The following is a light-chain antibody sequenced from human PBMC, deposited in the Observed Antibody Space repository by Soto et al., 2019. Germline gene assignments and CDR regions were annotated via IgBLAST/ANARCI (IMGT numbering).Light chain of an antibody. CDR1: QSVGRNY. J-gene: IGKJ2*01. CDR2: DAS. V-gene: IGKV3D-20*02. CDR3: QQRSNWLT. Sequence: EIVLTQSPGTLSLSPGESATLSCRASQSVGRNYLAWFQHKPDQAPRLLIYDASNRATGVPDRFSGSGSGTDFTLSVTRLEPEDFAVYYCQQRSNWLTFGQGTKLEIK.